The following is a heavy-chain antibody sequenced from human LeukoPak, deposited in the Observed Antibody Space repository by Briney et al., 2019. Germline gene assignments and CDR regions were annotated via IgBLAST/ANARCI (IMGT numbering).Heavy chain of an antibody. D-gene: IGHD1-26*01. J-gene: IGHJ5*02. Sequence: SETLSLTCTVSGGSISSYYWSWIRQPAGKGLEWIGRIYTSGSTNYNPSLKSRVTMSVDTSKNQFSLKLSSVTAADTAVYYCARDRWELLLHPFERDWFDPWGQGTLVTVSS. V-gene: IGHV4-4*07. CDR1: GGSISSYY. CDR3: ARDRWELLLHPFERDWFDP. CDR2: IYTSGST.